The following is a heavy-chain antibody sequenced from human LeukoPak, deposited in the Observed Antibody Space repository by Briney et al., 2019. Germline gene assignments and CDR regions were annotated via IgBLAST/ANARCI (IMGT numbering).Heavy chain of an antibody. CDR2: TSGSGGST. V-gene: IGHV3-23*01. CDR3: SKDLPVLEWLSNCFDP. D-gene: IGHD3-3*01. Sequence: GGSLRLYCAASGFTFSSYAMSWVRQAPGKGLEWVSATSGSGGSTYYADSVKGRFTISRDNSTNTLYLQMNSLRAEDTAVYYWSKDLPVLEWLSNCFDPWGQGTLVTVSS. CDR1: GFTFSSYA. J-gene: IGHJ5*02.